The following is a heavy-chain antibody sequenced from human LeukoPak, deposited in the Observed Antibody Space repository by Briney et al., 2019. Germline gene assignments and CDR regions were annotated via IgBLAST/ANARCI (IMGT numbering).Heavy chain of an antibody. V-gene: IGHV4-59*01. D-gene: IGHD6-19*01. CDR2: IYYTGST. CDR1: GGSISYYY. CDR3: ARDATSGWYGGNDAFDI. Sequence: PSETLSLTCTVSGGSISYYYWSWIRQPPGTGLEWIGYIYYTGSTNYNPSLKSRVTISVDTSKNQFSLRLSSVTAADTAVYYCARDATSGWYGGNDAFDIWGQGTTVTVSS. J-gene: IGHJ3*02.